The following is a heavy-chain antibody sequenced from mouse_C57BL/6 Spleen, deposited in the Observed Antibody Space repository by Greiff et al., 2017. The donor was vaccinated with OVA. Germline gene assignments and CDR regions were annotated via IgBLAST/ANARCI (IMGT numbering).Heavy chain of an antibody. Sequence: EVQGVESGGGLVQSGRSLRLSCATSGFTFSDFYMEWVRQAPGKGLEWIAASRNKANDYTTEYSASVKGRFIVSRDTSQSILYLQMNALRAEDTAIYYCARDDYDYDEAYYFDYWGQGTTLTVSS. CDR2: SRNKANDYTT. D-gene: IGHD2-4*01. CDR3: ARDDYDYDEAYYFDY. J-gene: IGHJ2*01. V-gene: IGHV7-1*01. CDR1: GFTFSDFY.